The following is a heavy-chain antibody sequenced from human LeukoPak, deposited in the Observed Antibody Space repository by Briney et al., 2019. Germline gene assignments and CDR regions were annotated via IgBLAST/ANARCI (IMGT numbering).Heavy chain of an antibody. V-gene: IGHV4-39*07. CDR3: ARVCEDIVGGWIDP. D-gene: IGHD2-15*01. CDR1: GGSISSSSYY. Sequence: SETRSLASTLAGGSISSSSYYWGWIRQPPGKGLEWIGSTYYSGSTYCNSSLKSRVPISVDTPKNQCSLKLSSVTAADTAVYYCARVCEDIVGGWIDPGGQGTLVTVSS. J-gene: IGHJ5*02. CDR2: TYYSGST.